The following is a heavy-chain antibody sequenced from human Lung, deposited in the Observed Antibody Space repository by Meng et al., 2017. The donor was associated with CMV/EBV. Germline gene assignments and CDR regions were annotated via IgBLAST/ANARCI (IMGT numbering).Heavy chain of an antibody. CDR3: ASDGKTVDF. CDR1: GFTFSDFY. CDR2: ISRDGSST. D-gene: IGHD4-17*01. J-gene: IGHJ4*02. Sequence: SCVASGFTFSDFYLSWMRQAPGKGLEWVSYISRDGSSTYHADSVKGRFTISRDNAKNSLYLQMNSLRVEDTAIYYCASDGKTVDFWGQGTLV. V-gene: IGHV3-11*04.